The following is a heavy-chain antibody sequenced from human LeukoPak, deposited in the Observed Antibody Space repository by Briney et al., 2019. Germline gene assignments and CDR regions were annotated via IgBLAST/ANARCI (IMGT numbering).Heavy chain of an antibody. J-gene: IGHJ4*02. CDR1: GDSVSSNSAA. CDR2: TYYGSKWYN. V-gene: IGHV6-1*01. CDR3: TRDGIRVLDY. D-gene: IGHD1-1*01. Sequence: SQTLSLTCAISGDSVSSNSAAWNWIRQSPSRGLEWLGRTYYGSKWYNDYAVSVKSRIVINPDTSKNQFSLQLSSVTPEDTAVYYCTRDGIRVLDYWGQGILVTVSS.